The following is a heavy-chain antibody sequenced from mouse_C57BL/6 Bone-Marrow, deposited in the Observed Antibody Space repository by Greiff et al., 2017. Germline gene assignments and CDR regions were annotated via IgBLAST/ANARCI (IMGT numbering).Heavy chain of an antibody. CDR3: ARHEVGVITTVVATDYFYY. V-gene: IGHV1-62-2*01. CDR1: GYTFTEYT. Sequence: VQLQQSGAELVKPGASVKLSCKASGYTFTEYTIHWVKQRSGQGLEWIGWFYPGSGSIKYNEKFKDKATLTADKSSSTVYMELSRLTSEDSAVYFCARHEVGVITTVVATDYFYYWGQGTTLTVSS. CDR2: FYPGSGSI. D-gene: IGHD1-1*01. J-gene: IGHJ2*01.